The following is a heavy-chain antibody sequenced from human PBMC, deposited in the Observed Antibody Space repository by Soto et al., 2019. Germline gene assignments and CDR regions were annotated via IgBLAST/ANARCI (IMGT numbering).Heavy chain of an antibody. Sequence: SETLSLTCTVSGGSISSSSYYWGWIRQPPGKRLEWIGSIYYSGSTYYNPSLKSRVTISVDTSKNQFSLKLSSVTAADTAVYYCARHDNLTGYGLRNFDYWGQGTLVTVSS. D-gene: IGHD3-9*01. CDR2: IYYSGST. V-gene: IGHV4-39*01. CDR1: GGSISSSSYY. J-gene: IGHJ4*02. CDR3: ARHDNLTGYGLRNFDY.